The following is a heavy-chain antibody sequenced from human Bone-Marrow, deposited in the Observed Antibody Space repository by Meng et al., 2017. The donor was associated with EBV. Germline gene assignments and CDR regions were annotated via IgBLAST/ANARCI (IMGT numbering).Heavy chain of an antibody. CDR2: VHYTGST. Sequence: LQVRWSHPGQVKQSETRLLTCPFSGDLIMSFCSGGWIRQPPGRGLEWIGSVHYTGSTYYSPSLKSRVTVSVDTSKNQFSLRLTSVTAADTAVYYCARPFPSWQSPRLDPFGAWGQGTLVTVSS. J-gene: IGHJ5*02. CDR3: ARPFPSWQSPRLDPFGA. V-gene: IGHV4-39*01. D-gene: IGHD6-19*01. CDR1: GDLIMSFCS.